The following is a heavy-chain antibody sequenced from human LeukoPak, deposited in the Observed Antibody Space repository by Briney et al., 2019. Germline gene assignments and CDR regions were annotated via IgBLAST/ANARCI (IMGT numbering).Heavy chain of an antibody. Sequence: GGPMRLPYAASAFTPNSFWIHWRSQAPRYALVWVSRIYSDGTITTYADSVKGRFTISRDNAKNTLSLQMNSLRAEDTAVYYCTRDWRNMGFDIWGQGTMVTVSS. J-gene: IGHJ3*02. D-gene: IGHD1-14*01. V-gene: IGHV3-74*03. CDR2: IYSDGTIT. CDR1: AFTPNSFW. CDR3: TRDWRNMGFDI.